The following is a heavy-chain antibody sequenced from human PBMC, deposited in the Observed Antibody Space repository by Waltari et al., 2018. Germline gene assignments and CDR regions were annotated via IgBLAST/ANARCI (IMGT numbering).Heavy chain of an antibody. V-gene: IGHV1-69*05. CDR3: ARDRAWNYERGVWAFDI. J-gene: IGHJ3*02. CDR1: AGTFSSYA. Sequence: QVQLVQSGAEVTKPGSSVKVPCKASAGTFSSYALSCVRQAPGPGLEWMGGIIPSFGTANYAQKFKGRVTITTDESTSTAYMELSSLRSEDTAVYYCARDRAWNYERGVWAFDIWGQGTMVTVSS. CDR2: IIPSFGTA. D-gene: IGHD1-7*01.